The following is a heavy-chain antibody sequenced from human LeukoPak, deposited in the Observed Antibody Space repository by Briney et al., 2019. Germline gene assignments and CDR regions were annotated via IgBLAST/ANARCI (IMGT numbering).Heavy chain of an antibody. CDR3: AKEKWEWPENWFDP. Sequence: LAGGSLRLSCAASGFSFSNYAMSWVRQAPGKGLEWVSAISKRSKSGDSTYYADSVKGRFTISRDNSKNTLYLQMKSLRVEDTAVYYCAKEKWEWPENWFDPWGQGTLVTVSS. J-gene: IGHJ5*02. CDR1: GFSFSNYA. CDR2: ISKRSKSGDST. D-gene: IGHD1-26*01. V-gene: IGHV3-23*01.